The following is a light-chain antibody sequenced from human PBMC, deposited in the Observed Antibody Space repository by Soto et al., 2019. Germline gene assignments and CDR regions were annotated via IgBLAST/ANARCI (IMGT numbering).Light chain of an antibody. CDR3: RQYNNWPPTWT. CDR2: GAS. V-gene: IGKV3-15*01. J-gene: IGKJ1*01. Sequence: EIVMTQSPATLSVSPGERATVSCRASQSINSNLAWYQQKPGQPLRLLIYGASTRATGIPARFSGSGSGREFTLTISSLQSEDSAVYYCRQYNNWPPTWTFGQGTKVEIK. CDR1: QSINSN.